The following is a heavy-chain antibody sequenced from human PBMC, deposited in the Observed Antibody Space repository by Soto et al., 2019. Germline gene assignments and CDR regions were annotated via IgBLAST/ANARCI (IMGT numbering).Heavy chain of an antibody. CDR1: GFTFSRDW. CDR2: IKEDGIDK. CDR3: AEHGDSGLEH. J-gene: IGHJ4*02. V-gene: IGHV3-7*01. Sequence: VQLVESGGALVQPGGSLRLPCTASGFTFSRDWMAWVRQAPGKGLEWVDNIKEDGIDKYYVDSVKGRFTMARDKAKNLLYLQLISVTAEDAAVYYCAEHGDSGLEHWGRGTLVTVSS. D-gene: IGHD2-21*01.